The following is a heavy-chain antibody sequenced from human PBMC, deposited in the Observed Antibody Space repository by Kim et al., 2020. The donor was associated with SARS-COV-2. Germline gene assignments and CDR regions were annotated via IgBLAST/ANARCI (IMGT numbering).Heavy chain of an antibody. Sequence: GGSLRLSCEASGFTFSNYAMHWVRQAPGKGLEWVAIISYDVTNRYSADSVKGRFTISRDNSKNTLYLQMNSLRPEDTAVYYCARVELGGYYDSSAFTYWGQGTVVTVSS. D-gene: IGHD3-22*01. CDR2: ISYDVTNR. CDR1: GFTFSNYA. V-gene: IGHV3-30*04. CDR3: ARVELGGYYDSSAFTY. J-gene: IGHJ4*02.